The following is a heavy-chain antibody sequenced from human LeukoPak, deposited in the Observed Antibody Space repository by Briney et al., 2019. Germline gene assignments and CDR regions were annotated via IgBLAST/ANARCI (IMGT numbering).Heavy chain of an antibody. D-gene: IGHD5-12*01. V-gene: IGHV4-4*02. CDR2: IYHSGST. Sequence: SGTLSLTCAVSGGSISSSNWWSWVRQPPGKGLEWIGEIYHSGSTNYNPSLKSRVTISVDKSKNQFSLKLSSVTAADPAVYYCAISSGYPPLKFDYWGQGTLVTVSS. CDR3: AISSGYPPLKFDY. CDR1: GGSISSSNW. J-gene: IGHJ4*02.